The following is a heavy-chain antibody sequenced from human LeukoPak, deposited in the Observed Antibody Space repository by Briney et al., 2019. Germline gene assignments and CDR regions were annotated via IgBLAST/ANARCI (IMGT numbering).Heavy chain of an antibody. J-gene: IGHJ4*02. CDR3: AKAATPDIVVVPAAGY. CDR2: IRYDGSNK. CDR1: GFTFSSYG. V-gene: IGHV3-30*02. D-gene: IGHD2-2*01. Sequence: GGSLRLSCAASGFTFSSYGMHWVRQAPGKGLEWVAFIRYDGSNKYYADSVKGRLTISRDNSKNTLYLQMNSLRAEDTAVYYCAKAATPDIVVVPAAGYWGQGTLVTVSS.